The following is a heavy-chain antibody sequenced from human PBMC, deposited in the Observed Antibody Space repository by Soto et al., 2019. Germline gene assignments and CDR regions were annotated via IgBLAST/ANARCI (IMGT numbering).Heavy chain of an antibody. CDR2: IIPIFGTA. CDR3: ARDNLPHYYGSRPYYYGMDV. V-gene: IGHV1-69*06. J-gene: IGHJ6*01. CDR1: GGTFSSYA. Sequence: SVKVSCKASGGTFSSYAISWVRQAPGQGLEWMGGIIPIFGTANYAQKFQGRVTITADKSTSTAYMELSSLRSEDTAVYYCARDNLPHYYGSRPYYYGMDVWGQGTTVTVSS. D-gene: IGHD3-22*01.